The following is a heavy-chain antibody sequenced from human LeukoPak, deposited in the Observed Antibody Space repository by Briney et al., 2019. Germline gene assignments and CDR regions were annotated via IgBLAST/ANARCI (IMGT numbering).Heavy chain of an antibody. CDR3: ARNNGMDV. V-gene: IGHV3-7*03. CDR1: GFTINDYG. CDR2: VNRDGSET. J-gene: IGHJ6*02. Sequence: GGSLRLSCAFSGFTINDYGVNWVRQVPGRGPEWVANVNRDGSETYYLDSVKGRFTISKDNAKNSLYLQMNSLRAEDTALYHCARNNGMDVWGQGTTVIVSS.